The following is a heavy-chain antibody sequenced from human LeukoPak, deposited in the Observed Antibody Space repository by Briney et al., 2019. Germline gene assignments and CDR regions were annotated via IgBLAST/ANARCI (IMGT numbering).Heavy chain of an antibody. Sequence: GGSLRLSCTASGFTFGDYGMNWVRQAPGKGLEWVGRIKSKSDGGTIDYAAPVKGRFTISRDDSKSTLYLQIHSLKTEDTAVYYCTTRITMVRGVIAEFDYWGQGTLVTVSS. V-gene: IGHV3-15*01. CDR3: TTRITMVRGVIAEFDY. CDR2: IKSKSDGGTI. D-gene: IGHD3-10*01. J-gene: IGHJ4*02. CDR1: GFTFGDYG.